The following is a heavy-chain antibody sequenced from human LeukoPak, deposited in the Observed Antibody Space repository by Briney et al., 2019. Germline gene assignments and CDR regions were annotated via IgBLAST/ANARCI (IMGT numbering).Heavy chain of an antibody. V-gene: IGHV1-2*02. CDR2: INLSSGGT. D-gene: IGHD6-6*01. CDR1: GYTFTDYY. CDR3: ARESVPAVAARRGLNY. Sequence: ASVKVSCKASGYTFTDYYMHWVRQAPGQGLEWMGWINLSSGGTNYAQKFQGRVAMTRDTSISTVYMEMSRLRSDDTAVYYCARESVPAVAARRGLNYWGQGTLVAVSS. J-gene: IGHJ4*02.